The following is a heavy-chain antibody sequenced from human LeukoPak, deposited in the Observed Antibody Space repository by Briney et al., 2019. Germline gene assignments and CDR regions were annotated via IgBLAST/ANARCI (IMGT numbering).Heavy chain of an antibody. Sequence: SETLSLTCTVSGGSVSSYYWSWIRQPPGKGLEWIGYIYTRGKTNSNPSLKGRVTIPGDTSKNQFSLMLTSVPAADTAVYYCARHLHSDGSGSYLNWLDPWGQGILVTVSS. CDR1: GGSVSSYY. V-gene: IGHV4-4*08. J-gene: IGHJ5*02. CDR3: ARHLHSDGSGSYLNWLDP. D-gene: IGHD3-10*01. CDR2: IYTRGKT.